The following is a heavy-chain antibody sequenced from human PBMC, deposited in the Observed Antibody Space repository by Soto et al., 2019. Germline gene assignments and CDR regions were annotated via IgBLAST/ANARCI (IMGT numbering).Heavy chain of an antibody. J-gene: IGHJ4*02. D-gene: IGHD3-3*01. CDR1: GGSFSGYY. CDR2: INHSGST. CDR3: ARGDFWSGYWGY. Sequence: QVQLQQWGAGLLKPSETLSLTCAVYGGSFSGYYWSWIRQPPGKGLEWIGEINHSGSTNYNPSLKSRVTISVDTSKNQFSLKLSSVTAADTAVYYCARGDFWSGYWGYWGQGTLVTGSS. V-gene: IGHV4-34*01.